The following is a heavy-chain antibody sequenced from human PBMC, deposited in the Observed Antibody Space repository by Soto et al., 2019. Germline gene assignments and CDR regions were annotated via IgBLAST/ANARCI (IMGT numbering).Heavy chain of an antibody. J-gene: IGHJ4*02. V-gene: IGHV3-48*01. CDR2: ISSSSSTI. D-gene: IGHD4-17*01. CDR1: GFPFSSYS. CDR3: ARDPMTTVTPLDY. Sequence: GGSLRLSCAASGFPFSSYSMNWVRQAPGKGLEWVSYISSSSSTIYYADSVKGRFTISRDNAKNSLYLQMNSLRAEDTAVYYCARDPMTTVTPLDYWGQGTLVTVSS.